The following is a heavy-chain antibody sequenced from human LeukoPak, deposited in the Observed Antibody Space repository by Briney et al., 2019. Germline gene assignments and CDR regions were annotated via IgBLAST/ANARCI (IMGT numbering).Heavy chain of an antibody. CDR2: IRYDGSNK. J-gene: IGHJ4*02. CDR3: AKSIGLRYFDWLLGF. Sequence: PGGSLGLSCAASGFTFSSYGMHWVRQAPGKGLEWVAFIRYDGSNKYYADSVKGRFTISRDNSKNTLYLQMNSLRAEDTAVYYCAKSIGLRYFDWLLGFWGQGTLVTVSS. D-gene: IGHD3-9*01. CDR1: GFTFSSYG. V-gene: IGHV3-30*02.